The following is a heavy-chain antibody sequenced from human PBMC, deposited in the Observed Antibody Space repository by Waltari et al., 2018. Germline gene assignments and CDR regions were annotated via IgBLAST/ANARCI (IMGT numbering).Heavy chain of an antibody. V-gene: IGHV4-61*02. J-gene: IGHJ4*02. CDR2: IHISGGT. Sequence: QVHLQESGPGLVRPSQTLSLTCNVSGASISSGTYYWNWIRQPAGKGPEWIGRIHISGGTNYSPSLKSRVTISVETSNNQFSLKLTSVTAADTAVYYCARGIAKGGYGAVDYWGQGRLVTVSS. CDR3: ARGIAKGGYGAVDY. D-gene: IGHD5-18*01. CDR1: GASISSGTYY.